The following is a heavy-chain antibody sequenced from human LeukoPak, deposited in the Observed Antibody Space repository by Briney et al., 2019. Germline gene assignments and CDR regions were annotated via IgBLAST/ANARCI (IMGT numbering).Heavy chain of an antibody. Sequence: SQTLSLTCTVSGGSISSGGYYWSWIRQHPGKGLEWIGYIYYSGSTYYNPSLKSRVTISVDTSKSQFSLKLSSVTAADTAVYYCARDPHPNGMDVWGQGTTVTVSS. V-gene: IGHV4-31*03. CDR2: IYYSGST. CDR3: ARDPHPNGMDV. J-gene: IGHJ6*02. CDR1: GGSISSGGYY.